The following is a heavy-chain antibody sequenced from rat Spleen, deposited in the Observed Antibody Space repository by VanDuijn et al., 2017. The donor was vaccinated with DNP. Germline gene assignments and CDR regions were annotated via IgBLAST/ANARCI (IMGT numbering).Heavy chain of an antibody. Sequence: EVQLVESGGGLVQPGRSLKLSCVASGFTFSSYWMYWIRQAPGKGLEWVASINTDGGSTYSPDSVKGRLTIYRDNAENTVYLQMISLRSEDTATYYCAKGVIRGDYAMDAWGQGTSVTVSS. CDR2: INTDGGST. CDR3: AKGVIRGDYAMDA. V-gene: IGHV5-58*01. CDR1: GFTFSSYW. D-gene: IGHD4-4*01. J-gene: IGHJ4*01.